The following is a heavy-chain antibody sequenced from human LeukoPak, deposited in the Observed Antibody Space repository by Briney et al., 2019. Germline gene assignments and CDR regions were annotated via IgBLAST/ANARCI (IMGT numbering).Heavy chain of an antibody. CDR3: ARRVGGTPDY. Sequence: GGSLRLSCAVSGFTFSDYAVTWVRQAPGEGLEWVSAIGGDGRGKDYADSVKGRFIISRDNSKNTVFLQMNSLRAEDTALYYCARRVGGTPDYWGLGTLVTVSS. D-gene: IGHD1-26*01. CDR1: GFTFSDYA. V-gene: IGHV3-23*01. CDR2: IGGDGRGK. J-gene: IGHJ4*02.